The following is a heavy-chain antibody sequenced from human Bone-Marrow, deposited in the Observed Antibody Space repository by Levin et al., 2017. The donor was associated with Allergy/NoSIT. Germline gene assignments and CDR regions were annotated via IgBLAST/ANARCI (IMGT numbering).Heavy chain of an antibody. CDR3: AREDGSTFDS. Sequence: ASETLSLTCTVSGGSISSGGYHWSWIRQHAGMGLEWIGYIYYSGSTYYNPSLKSRAMISLDTSKNQFSLKVTSATAADAAVYYCAREDGSTFDSWGQGTLVTVSS. CDR1: GGSISSGGYH. V-gene: IGHV4-31*03. CDR2: IYYSGST. J-gene: IGHJ4*02. D-gene: IGHD5-24*01.